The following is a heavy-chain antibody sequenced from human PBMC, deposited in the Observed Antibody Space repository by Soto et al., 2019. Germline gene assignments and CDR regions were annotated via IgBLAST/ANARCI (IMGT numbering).Heavy chain of an antibody. D-gene: IGHD2-21*01. CDR1: GFTFSIYA. V-gene: IGHV3-30-3*01. Sequence: QVQLVESGGGVVQPGRSLRLSCAASGFTFSIYAMHWVRQAPGKGLEWVAVISYDGSNKYYADSVKGRFTISRDNSNSTGYLQMNSLRAEDSAVYDCARDYSDGWFDPWGQGTLVTVSS. CDR2: ISYDGSNK. J-gene: IGHJ5*02. CDR3: ARDYSDGWFDP.